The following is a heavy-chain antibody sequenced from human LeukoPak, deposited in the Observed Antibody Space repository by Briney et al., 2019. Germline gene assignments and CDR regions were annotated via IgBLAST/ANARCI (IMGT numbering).Heavy chain of an antibody. CDR1: GFTFSSYA. CDR3: ARDPYDSSGYCDDAFDI. CDR2: ISYDGSSK. J-gene: IGHJ3*02. Sequence: PGGSLRLSCAASGFTFSSYAMHWVRQAPGKGLEWVAVISYDGSSKYYADSVKGRFTISRDNSKNTLYLQINSLRAEDTAVYYCARDPYDSSGYCDDAFDIWGQGTMVTVSS. V-gene: IGHV3-30-3*01. D-gene: IGHD3-22*01.